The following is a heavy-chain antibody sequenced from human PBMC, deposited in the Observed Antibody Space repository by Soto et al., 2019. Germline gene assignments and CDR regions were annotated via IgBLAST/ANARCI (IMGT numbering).Heavy chain of an antibody. CDR1: GFTFSNYA. V-gene: IGHV3-23*01. CDR2: ITRTDST. CDR3: AKALVGEVGATDY. Sequence: LRLSCTASGFTFSNYAMSWVRQAPGKGLEWVSAITRTDSTYYADSVKGRFTISRDNSRNTQYLQMNSLGAEDAALYYCAKALVGEVGATDYWGQGTLVTVSS. J-gene: IGHJ4*02. D-gene: IGHD1-26*01.